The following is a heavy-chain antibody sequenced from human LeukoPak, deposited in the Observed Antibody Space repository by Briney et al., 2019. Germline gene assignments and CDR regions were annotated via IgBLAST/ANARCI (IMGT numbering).Heavy chain of an antibody. D-gene: IGHD3-10*01. CDR1: GGSIRSSYYY. Sequence: SETLSLTCTVSGGSIRSSYYYWGWIRQPPGKGLEWIGSIYDSGSTYYNSSLKSRVTISVDTSKNQFSLKLNSVTAADTAVYYCARADYYASESYYERYFDYWGQGTLVTVSS. V-gene: IGHV4-39*01. CDR3: ARADYYASESYYERYFDY. J-gene: IGHJ4*02. CDR2: IYDSGST.